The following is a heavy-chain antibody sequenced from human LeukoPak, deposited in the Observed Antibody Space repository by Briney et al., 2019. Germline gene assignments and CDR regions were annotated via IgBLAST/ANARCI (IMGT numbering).Heavy chain of an antibody. Sequence: ASVKVSCKASGYTFPSYDINWVRQATAQGLEWMGWMNPNSGNTGYAQKFQGRVTMTRNTTISTAYMELSSLRSEDTAVYYCARRRRRDCYEPWGQGTLVTVSS. CDR2: MNPNSGNT. CDR1: GYTFPSYD. CDR3: ARRRRRDCYEP. D-gene: IGHD5-24*01. V-gene: IGHV1-8*01. J-gene: IGHJ5*02.